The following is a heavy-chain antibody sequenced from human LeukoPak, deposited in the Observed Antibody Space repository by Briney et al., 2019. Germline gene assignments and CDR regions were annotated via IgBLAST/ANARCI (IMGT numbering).Heavy chain of an antibody. V-gene: IGHV3-66*01. Sequence: GGSLRLSCAASGFSLSSNFMSWVPQARGRGRECVSVIYSGGDTYYADSVRGRFTISRDKSKNTLYLQMDSLRVEDTAVYYCARKSDSYMLRGGDCWGQGTLVTVSS. CDR2: IYSGGDT. CDR3: ARKSDSYMLRGGDC. D-gene: IGHD3-10*01. CDR1: GFSLSSNF. J-gene: IGHJ4*02.